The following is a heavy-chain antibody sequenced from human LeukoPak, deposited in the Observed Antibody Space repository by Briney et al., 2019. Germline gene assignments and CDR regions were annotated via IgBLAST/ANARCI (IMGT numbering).Heavy chain of an antibody. J-gene: IGHJ5*02. CDR1: GYTFTAYY. CDR2: INPNSGGT. Sequence: GASVKVSCKASGYTFTAYYMHWVRQAPGQGLEWMGWINPNSGGTYYTQHFQGRVSMTLDTSISTAYMELSSLRSDDTAVYYCARDMTPTIAAEGWFDPWGQGTLITVSS. D-gene: IGHD6-13*01. V-gene: IGHV1-2*02. CDR3: ARDMTPTIAAEGWFDP.